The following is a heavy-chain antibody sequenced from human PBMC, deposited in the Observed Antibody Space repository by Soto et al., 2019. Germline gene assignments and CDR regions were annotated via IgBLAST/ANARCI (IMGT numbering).Heavy chain of an antibody. J-gene: IGHJ3*02. CDR2: INGDGNTI. D-gene: IGHD3-10*01. V-gene: IGHV3-74*01. Sequence: LRLSCAASGFNFGPFWMHWVRQAPGKGLVWVSHINGDGNTIVYADSVRGRFTISRDNAKSTLFLQMNSLRVEDTAVYYCARDRGYPDSFDIWGQGTMVTVSS. CDR1: GFNFGPFW. CDR3: ARDRGYPDSFDI.